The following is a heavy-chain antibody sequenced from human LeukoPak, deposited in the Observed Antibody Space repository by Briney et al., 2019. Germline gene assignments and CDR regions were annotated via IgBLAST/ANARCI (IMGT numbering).Heavy chain of an antibody. CDR3: ARRGSTLGGFDI. D-gene: IGHD2-2*01. V-gene: IGHV4-39*01. Sequence: SETLSPTCTVSGGSFSSSSYYWGWIRQPPGKGLEWFGTIYYTGGTYYNPSLRSRVTISVDTSKNQFSLKLSSVTAADTAVYYCARRGSTLGGFDIWGQGTMVTVSS. CDR1: GGSFSSSSYY. CDR2: IYYTGGT. J-gene: IGHJ3*02.